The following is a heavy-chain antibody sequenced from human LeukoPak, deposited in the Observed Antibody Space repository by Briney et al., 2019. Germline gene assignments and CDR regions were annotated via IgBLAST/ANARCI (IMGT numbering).Heavy chain of an antibody. V-gene: IGHV3-11*04. CDR1: GFTFSDYY. CDR2: ISSSGSTI. CDR3: ARDKSSGWLRLDY. Sequence: PGGSLRLSCAASGFTFSDYYMSWIRQAPGKGLEWVSYISSSGSTIYYADSVKGRFTISRDNAKNSLYLQMNSLRAEDTAVYYCARDKSSGWLRLDYWGQGTLVTVSS. J-gene: IGHJ4*02. D-gene: IGHD6-19*01.